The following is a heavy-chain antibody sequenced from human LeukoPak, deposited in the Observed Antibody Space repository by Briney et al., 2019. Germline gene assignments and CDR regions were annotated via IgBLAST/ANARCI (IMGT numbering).Heavy chain of an antibody. Sequence: SETLSLTCAVYGGSFSGYYWSWTRQPPGKGLEWIGEINHSGSTNYNPSLKSRVTISVDTSKNQFSLKLSSVTAADTAVYYCARGVTIFGVVPNRFDPWGQGTLVTVSS. D-gene: IGHD3-3*01. CDR3: ARGVTIFGVVPNRFDP. J-gene: IGHJ5*02. CDR1: GGSFSGYY. V-gene: IGHV4-34*01. CDR2: INHSGST.